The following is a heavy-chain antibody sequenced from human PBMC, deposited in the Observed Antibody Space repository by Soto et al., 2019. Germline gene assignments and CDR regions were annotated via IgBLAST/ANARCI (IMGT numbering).Heavy chain of an antibody. Sequence: GGSLRLSCAASGFTFSSYAMSWVRQAPGKGLEWVSAISGSGGRTYYADSVKGRFTISRDNSKNTLYLQMHRLRAGDTAVYYCAKDIVYGDYGDAFDIWGQGTMVTVSS. CDR2: ISGSGGRT. CDR3: AKDIVYGDYGDAFDI. CDR1: GFTFSSYA. D-gene: IGHD4-17*01. J-gene: IGHJ3*02. V-gene: IGHV3-23*01.